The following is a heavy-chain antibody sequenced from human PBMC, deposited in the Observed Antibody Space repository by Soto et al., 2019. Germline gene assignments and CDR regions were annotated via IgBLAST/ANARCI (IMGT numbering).Heavy chain of an antibody. V-gene: IGHV1-69*01. CDR2: SIPIFGTA. D-gene: IGHD3-3*01. Sequence: QVQLVQSGAEVKKPGSSVKVSCKASGGTFSSYAISWVRQAPGQGLEWMGGSIPIFGTANYAQKFQGRVMITADESTCTAYMELSSLRSEDTAVYYCARHRPGRYDYNWFYPCGQGTLVTVSS. J-gene: IGHJ5*02. CDR3: ARHRPGRYDYNWFYP. CDR1: GGTFSSYA.